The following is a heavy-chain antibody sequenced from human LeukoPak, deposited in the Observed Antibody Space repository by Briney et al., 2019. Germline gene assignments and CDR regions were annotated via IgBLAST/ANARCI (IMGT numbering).Heavy chain of an antibody. Sequence: QAGGSLRLSCAASGFTFSGSAMHWVRQASGKGLEWVGRIRSKANSYATAYAASVKGRFTISRDDSKNTAYLQMNSLKTEDTAVYYCTRPGRDNYYYYYMDVWGKGTTVTVSS. J-gene: IGHJ6*03. D-gene: IGHD2-15*01. V-gene: IGHV3-73*01. CDR3: TRPGRDNYYYYYMDV. CDR1: GFTFSGSA. CDR2: IRSKANSYAT.